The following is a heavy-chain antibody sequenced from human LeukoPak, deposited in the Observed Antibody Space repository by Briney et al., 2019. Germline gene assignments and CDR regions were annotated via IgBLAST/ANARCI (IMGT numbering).Heavy chain of an antibody. D-gene: IGHD3-3*01. V-gene: IGHV4-39*07. J-gene: IGHJ4*02. CDR3: SRLGVVPAGNIDS. CDR2: IYYSGST. CDR1: GGSISSSSYY. Sequence: PSETLSLTCTVSGGSISSSSYYWGWIRQPPGKGLEWIGSIYYSGSTYYNPSLKSRVTMSVDTSKNQFSLKLSSVTAADTAVYYCSRLGVVPAGNIDSWGQGALVAVSS.